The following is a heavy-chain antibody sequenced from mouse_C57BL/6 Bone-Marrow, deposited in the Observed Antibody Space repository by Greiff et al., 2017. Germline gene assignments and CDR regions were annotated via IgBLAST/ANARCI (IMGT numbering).Heavy chain of an antibody. V-gene: IGHV14-4*01. J-gene: IGHJ3*01. D-gene: IGHD1-1*01. CDR3: AAVNYGSSVFGY. CDR1: GFNIKDDY. CDR2: IDPANGDT. Sequence: EVQLQQSGAELVRPGASVKLSCTASGFNIKDDYMHWVKQRPEQGLEWIGWIDPANGDTEYASKFQGKATITADTSSNPAYLQLSSLTSEDTAVFYCAAVNYGSSVFGYWGQGTSVTVSA.